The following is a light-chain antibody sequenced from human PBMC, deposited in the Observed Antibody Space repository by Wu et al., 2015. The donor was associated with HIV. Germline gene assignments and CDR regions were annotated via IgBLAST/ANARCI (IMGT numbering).Light chain of an antibody. Sequence: EIVMTQSPATLSVSPGERATLSCRASQSVSSNLAWYQQKPGQAPRLLIYGAFTRAAGIAARFSGSGSGTEFTLTISSMQSEDFAVYYCQQYNNWPLTFGGGTKVEIK. CDR1: QSVSSN. J-gene: IGKJ4*01. V-gene: IGKV3-15*01. CDR3: QQYNNWPLT. CDR2: GAF.